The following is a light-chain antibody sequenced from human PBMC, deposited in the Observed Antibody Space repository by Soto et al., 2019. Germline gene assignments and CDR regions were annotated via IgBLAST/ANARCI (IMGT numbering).Light chain of an antibody. CDR1: SSNIGSSF. CDR3: ATWDDSLNGPV. V-gene: IGLV1-44*01. Sequence: QSVLTQPPSASETPGQRVTISCSGSSSNIGSSFVNWYQQLPGTAPKLLIYANKQRPSGVPDRFSGSKSGTSASLAISGLQSEDEADYYCATWDDSLNGPVFGGGTKLTVL. J-gene: IGLJ2*01. CDR2: ANK.